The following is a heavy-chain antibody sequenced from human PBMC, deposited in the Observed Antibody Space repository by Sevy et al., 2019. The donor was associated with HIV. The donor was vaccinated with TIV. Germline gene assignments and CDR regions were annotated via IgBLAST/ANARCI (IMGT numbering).Heavy chain of an antibody. Sequence: GGSLRLSCAASAFSFNTYAMSWVRRAPGKGLEWVSTISGSGDSTFYSDSVKGRFTISRDNSKNTLYLQMNSLRAEDTAVYYCARDDFADRGGMDVWGQGTTVTVSS. CDR2: ISGSGDST. V-gene: IGHV3-23*01. CDR3: ARDDFADRGGMDV. J-gene: IGHJ6*02. D-gene: IGHD2-21*02. CDR1: AFSFNTYA.